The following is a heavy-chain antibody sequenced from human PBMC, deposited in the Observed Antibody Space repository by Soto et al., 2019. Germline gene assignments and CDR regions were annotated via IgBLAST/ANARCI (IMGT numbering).Heavy chain of an antibody. CDR1: GFTFSSYG. V-gene: IGHV3-33*01. CDR2: IWYDGSNK. D-gene: IGHD3-10*01. J-gene: IGHJ6*02. Sequence: QVQLVESGGGVVQPGRSLRLSCAASGFTFSSYGMHWVRQAPGKGLEWVAVIWYDGSNKYYADSVKGRFTIYRDNSKNTLYLQMNSLRAEDTAVYYCARERITMVRGQYYYYGMDVWGQGTTVTVSS. CDR3: ARERITMVRGQYYYYGMDV.